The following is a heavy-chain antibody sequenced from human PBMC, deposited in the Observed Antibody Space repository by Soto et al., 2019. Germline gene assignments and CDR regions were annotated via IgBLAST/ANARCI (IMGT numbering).Heavy chain of an antibody. J-gene: IGHJ5*02. CDR1: GYSISSGYY. V-gene: IGHV4-38-2*01. Sequence: PSETLSLTCAVSGYSISSGYYWGWIRQPPGKGLEWIGSIYHSGSTYYNPSLKSRVTISVDTSKNQFSLKLSSVTAADTAVYYCAXAHLEVVAAAVSNWFDPWGQGTLVTVSS. CDR2: IYHSGST. D-gene: IGHD6-13*01. CDR3: AXAHLEVVAAAVSNWFDP.